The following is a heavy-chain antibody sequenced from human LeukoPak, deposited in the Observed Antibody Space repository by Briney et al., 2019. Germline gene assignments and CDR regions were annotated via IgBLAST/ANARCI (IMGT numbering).Heavy chain of an antibody. D-gene: IGHD3-10*01. CDR2: INPNSGGT. V-gene: IGHV1-2*02. Sequence: ASVKVSCKASGYTFTGYYMHWVRQAPGQGLEWMGWINPNSGGTNYAQKFQGRVTMTRDTSLTTAYMELSRLRSDDTPVYYCARERSGSPDYWRQGTLVTVSS. CDR3: ARERSGSPDY. J-gene: IGHJ4*02. CDR1: GYTFTGYY.